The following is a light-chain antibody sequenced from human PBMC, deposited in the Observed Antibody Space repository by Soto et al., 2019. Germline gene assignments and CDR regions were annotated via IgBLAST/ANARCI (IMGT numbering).Light chain of an antibody. V-gene: IGLV2-14*01. CDR3: SSYTSSTTL. Sequence: QSVLTQPASVSWSPGQSITISCTGTSSDVGGYNYVSWYQQHPGKAPKLMIYDVSNRPSGVSNRFSGSKSGNTASLTISGLQAEDEADYYCSSYTSSTTLFGGGTKLTVL. CDR1: SSDVGGYNY. CDR2: DVS. J-gene: IGLJ2*01.